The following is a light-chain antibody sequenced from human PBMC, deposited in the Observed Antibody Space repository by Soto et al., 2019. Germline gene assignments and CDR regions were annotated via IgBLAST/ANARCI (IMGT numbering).Light chain of an antibody. CDR3: QQYDNWPLT. CDR2: DAS. J-gene: IGKJ4*01. V-gene: IGKV3-15*01. CDR1: QSVGSN. Sequence: EIVMMQSPATLSVSPGERVTLSCRASQSVGSNLAWYQQKPGQAPRVLIYDASTRATVIPARFSGSGSGTEFTLTISSLQSEDFAVYYCQQYDNWPLTFGGGTKVEIK.